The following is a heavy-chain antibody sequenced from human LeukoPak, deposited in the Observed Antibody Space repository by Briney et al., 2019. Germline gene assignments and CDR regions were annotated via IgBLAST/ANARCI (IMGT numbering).Heavy chain of an antibody. CDR3: VRLRRNSDTSGYYYYYDF. CDR1: GYTFSSFS. Sequence: PGGSLRLSCAASGYTFSSFSINWVRQAPGKGLEWVSSTSVRSNYIYYADSVRGRFTISRDDARDSLYLQMNSLRAEDRAVYYCVRLRRNSDTSGYYYYYDFWGQGTLVTVSS. J-gene: IGHJ4*02. D-gene: IGHD3-22*01. V-gene: IGHV3-21*01. CDR2: TSVRSNYI.